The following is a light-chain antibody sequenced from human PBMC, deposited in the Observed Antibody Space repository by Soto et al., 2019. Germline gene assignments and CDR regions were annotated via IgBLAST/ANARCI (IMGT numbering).Light chain of an antibody. CDR1: QSVSSK. Sequence: EIVMTQSPATVSLSPGQRATLAGMASQSVSSKLAWYQQRPGQAPRLLIYSASTRATGIPARFSGSGSGTEFTLTISSLQSEDFAVYYCHQYNHWLTWTFGQGTKVDI. V-gene: IGKV3-15*01. J-gene: IGKJ1*01. CDR2: SAS. CDR3: HQYNHWLTWT.